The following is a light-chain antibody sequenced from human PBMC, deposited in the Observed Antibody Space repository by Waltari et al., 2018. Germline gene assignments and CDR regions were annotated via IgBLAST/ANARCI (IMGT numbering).Light chain of an antibody. CDR1: SRDVGFYDF. CDR2: KVN. CDR3: SSYTRRSYWV. Sequence: QSALTQPASVSGSPGPSITISCTGTSRDVGFYDFFPWFQLHPGKAPKVMIYKVNNRPSGVSNRFSGSKSANTASLTISGLQAEDEADYYCSSYTRRSYWVFGGGTQLTVL. V-gene: IGLV2-14*01. J-gene: IGLJ3*02.